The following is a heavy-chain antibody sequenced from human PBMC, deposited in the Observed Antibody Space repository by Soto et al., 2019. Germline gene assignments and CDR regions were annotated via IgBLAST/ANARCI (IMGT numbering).Heavy chain of an antibody. Sequence: PGWSLRLSCTASGFTFGYYAMSWFRQAPGKGLEWVGFIRSKAYGGTTEYAASVKGRFTISRDDSKSIAYLQMNSLKTEDTAVYYCTRXAYSSSWYPYYYYGMDVWGQGTTVTVSS. CDR3: TRXAYSSSWYPYYYYGMDV. V-gene: IGHV3-49*03. J-gene: IGHJ6*02. CDR1: GFTFGYYA. CDR2: IRSKAYGGTT. D-gene: IGHD6-13*01.